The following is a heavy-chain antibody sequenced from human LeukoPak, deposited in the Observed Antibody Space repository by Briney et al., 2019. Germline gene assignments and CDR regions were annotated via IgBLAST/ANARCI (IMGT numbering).Heavy chain of an antibody. CDR2: ISDSGVS. CDR1: GGSVSSGSSY. D-gene: IGHD6-13*01. Sequence: TSETLSLTCGVSGGSVSSGSSYWSWIRQPPGEGLVWFAYISDSGVSYYKPSLRGRVTISLDTSKNQFSLRLTSVTAADTAVYSCARVPAAGTGPDYWGQGTLVTVSS. V-gene: IGHV4-61*01. J-gene: IGHJ4*02. CDR3: ARVPAAGTGPDY.